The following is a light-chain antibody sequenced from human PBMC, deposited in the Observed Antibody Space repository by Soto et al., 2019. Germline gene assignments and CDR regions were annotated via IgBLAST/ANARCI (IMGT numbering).Light chain of an antibody. CDR3: CSYAGSYLVV. J-gene: IGLJ2*01. Sequence: QSALTQPRSVSGSPGQSVTSSCTGTSSDVGGYNYVSWYQQHPGKAPKLMIYDVSKRPSGVPDRFSGSKSGNTASLTISGLQAEDEADYYCCSYAGSYLVVFGGGTKLTVL. CDR2: DVS. CDR1: SSDVGGYNY. V-gene: IGLV2-11*01.